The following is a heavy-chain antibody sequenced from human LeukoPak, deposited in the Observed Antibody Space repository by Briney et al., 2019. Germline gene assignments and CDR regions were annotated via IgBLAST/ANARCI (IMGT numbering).Heavy chain of an antibody. D-gene: IGHD6-19*01. Sequence: GGSLRLSCVVSGFTFSNYWMSWVRQAPGKGLEWVANIKPDGSEKNYVDSVKGRFTISRDNAKNSLYLQMNSLRAEDTAVYYCARDRPSGWYLQYYFNYWGQGNLVTVSP. CDR2: IKPDGSEK. CDR3: ARDRPSGWYLQYYFNY. J-gene: IGHJ4*02. V-gene: IGHV3-7*04. CDR1: GFTFSNYW.